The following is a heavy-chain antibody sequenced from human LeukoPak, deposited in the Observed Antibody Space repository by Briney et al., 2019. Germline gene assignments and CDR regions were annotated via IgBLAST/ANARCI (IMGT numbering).Heavy chain of an antibody. CDR2: ICYSGST. J-gene: IGHJ4*02. V-gene: IGHV4-59*01. Sequence: ASETLSLTCTVSGGSISSYYWSWIRQPPGRGLEWIGYICYSGSTNYNPSLKSRVTISVDTSKNQFSLKLSSVTAADTAVYYCARSQGDYFDYWGQGTLVTVSS. CDR3: ARSQGDYFDY. CDR1: GGSISSYY.